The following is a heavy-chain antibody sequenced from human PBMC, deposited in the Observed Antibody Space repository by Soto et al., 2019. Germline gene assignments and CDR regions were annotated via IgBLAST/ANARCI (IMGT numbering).Heavy chain of an antibody. CDR1: GFTFSSYS. J-gene: IGHJ6*02. V-gene: IGHV3-21*01. CDR2: ISSSSSYI. CDR3: ARSSGSYGMDV. D-gene: IGHD3-10*01. Sequence: GRSLRLSCAASGFTFSSYSMNWVRQAPGKGLEWVSSISSSSSYIYYADSVKGRFTISRDNAKNSLYLQMNSLRAEDTAVYYCARSSGSYGMDVWGQGTTVTVSS.